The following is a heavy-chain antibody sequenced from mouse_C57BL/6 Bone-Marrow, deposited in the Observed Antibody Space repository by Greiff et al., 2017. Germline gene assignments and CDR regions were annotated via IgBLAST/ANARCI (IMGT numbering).Heavy chain of an antibody. D-gene: IGHD2-4*01. J-gene: IGHJ4*01. CDR3: TRNDYGYAMDY. V-gene: IGHV1-15*01. CDR1: GYTFTDYE. CDR2: IDPETGGT. Sequence: VQLQQSGAELVRPGASVTLSCKASGYTFTDYEMHWVKQTPVHGLEWIGAIDPETGGTAYNQKFKGKAILTADKSSSTAYMELRSLTSEDSAVYSCTRNDYGYAMDYWGQGTSVTVSS.